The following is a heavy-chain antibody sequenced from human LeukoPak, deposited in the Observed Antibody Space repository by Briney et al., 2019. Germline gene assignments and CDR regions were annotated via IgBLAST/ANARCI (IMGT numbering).Heavy chain of an antibody. CDR2: MYYSGST. CDR3: ARLNNWGYY. CDR1: GGSISSSSYY. V-gene: IGHV4-39*01. Sequence: SETLSLTCTVSGGSISSSSYYWGWIRQPPGKGLEWIGSMYYSGSTYYNPSLKSRVTISVDTSKNQFSLKLNSVTAADTAIYYCARLNNWGYYWGQGTLVTVSS. D-gene: IGHD7-27*01. J-gene: IGHJ4*02.